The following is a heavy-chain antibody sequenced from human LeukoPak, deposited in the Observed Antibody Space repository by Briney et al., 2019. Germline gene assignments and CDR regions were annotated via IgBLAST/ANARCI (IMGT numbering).Heavy chain of an antibody. Sequence: GECLKISCKGSGYSFTSDWIGWGGPMPGKGREWLGIIYPRYSDTRYSPSFQGQVTISAHKSISTASLQWSSLKASDTAMYYCSRRVSVGFDPWGQGTLVTVSS. CDR1: GYSFTSDW. CDR3: SRRVSVGFDP. CDR2: IYPRYSDT. D-gene: IGHD6-19*01. V-gene: IGHV5-51*01. J-gene: IGHJ5*02.